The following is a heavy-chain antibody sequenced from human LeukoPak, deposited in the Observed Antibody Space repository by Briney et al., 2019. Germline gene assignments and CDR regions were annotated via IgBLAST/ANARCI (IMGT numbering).Heavy chain of an antibody. CDR1: GGSISSYY. Sequence: SETLSLTCTVSGGSISSYYWSWIRQPPGKGLEWIGYIYYSGSTNYNPSLKSRVTISVDTSKNQFSLKLSSVTAADTAVYYCARCPRGGDYRYYMDVWGKGTTVTVSS. D-gene: IGHD4-17*01. V-gene: IGHV4-59*01. CDR3: ARCPRGGDYRYYMDV. J-gene: IGHJ6*03. CDR2: IYYSGST.